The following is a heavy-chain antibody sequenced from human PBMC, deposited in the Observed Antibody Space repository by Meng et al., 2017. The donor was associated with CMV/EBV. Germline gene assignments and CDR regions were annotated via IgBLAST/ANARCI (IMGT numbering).Heavy chain of an antibody. CDR2: INSDGSST. J-gene: IGHJ6*02. D-gene: IGHD3-10*01. CDR1: GFTFSSYW. CDR3: ARDGGQFGELSYGMDV. V-gene: IGHV3-74*01. Sequence: GGFLRLSCAASGFTFSSYWMHWVRQAPGKGLVWVSRINSDGSSTSYADSVKGRFTISRDNAKNTLYLQMNSLRAEDTAVYYCARDGGQFGELSYGMDVWGQGTTVTVSS.